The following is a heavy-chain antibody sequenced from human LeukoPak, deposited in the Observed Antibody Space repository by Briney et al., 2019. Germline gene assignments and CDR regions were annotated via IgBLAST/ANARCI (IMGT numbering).Heavy chain of an antibody. CDR2: INHSGST. CDR3: ARRRVEFGAIRAYFDY. V-gene: IGHV4-39*07. Sequence: SETLSLTCSVSGGSIIRSSYYWSWIRQPLGKGLEWIGEINHSGSTNYNPSLKSRVTISVDTSKNQFSLKLSSVTAADTAVYYCARRRVEFGAIRAYFDYWGQGTLVTVSS. CDR1: GGSIIRSSYY. J-gene: IGHJ4*02. D-gene: IGHD3-10*01.